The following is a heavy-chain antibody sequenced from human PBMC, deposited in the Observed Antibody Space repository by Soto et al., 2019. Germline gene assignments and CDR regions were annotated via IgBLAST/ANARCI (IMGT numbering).Heavy chain of an antibody. Sequence: VASAKVSCKASGYTFTSYAMHWVRQAPGQRLEWMGWINADNGSTNYSQKLQGRVTITRDTSTSTAYMELRSLRSDDTAVYYCARRGGWYSAFDIWGQGTMVTVSS. CDR3: ARRGGWYSAFDI. CDR2: INADNGST. CDR1: GYTFTSYA. J-gene: IGHJ3*02. D-gene: IGHD6-19*01. V-gene: IGHV1-3*01.